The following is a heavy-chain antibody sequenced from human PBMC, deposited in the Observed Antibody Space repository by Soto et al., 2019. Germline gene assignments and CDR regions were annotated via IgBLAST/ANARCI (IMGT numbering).Heavy chain of an antibody. Sequence: SETLSLTCTLSGGSVRAPDWWNWVRQSPDKGLGWIAEVHISGHSNYNPSLRSRVSVSIDSSKNQFYLNLNSVTAADTAIYYCARVRQGCSANNCYFDPWGQGTQVTVSS. V-gene: IGHV4-4*02. CDR1: GGSVRAPDW. J-gene: IGHJ5*01. D-gene: IGHD1-1*01. CDR2: VHISGHS. CDR3: ARVRQGCSANNCYFDP.